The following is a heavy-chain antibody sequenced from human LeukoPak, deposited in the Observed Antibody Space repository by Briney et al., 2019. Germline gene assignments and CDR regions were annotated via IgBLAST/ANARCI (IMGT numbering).Heavy chain of an antibody. D-gene: IGHD3-3*01. V-gene: IGHV4-31*03. Sequence: SETLSLTCTVSGGSISSVGYYWSWLRQHPGKGLEWIGYIYYSGSTYYNPSLKRRVTISVDTSKNQFSLKLSSVTAADTAVFYCARARDLTIFGVVNPGTLDYWGQGTLVTVSS. CDR1: GGSISSVGYY. CDR2: IYYSGST. J-gene: IGHJ4*02. CDR3: ARARDLTIFGVVNPGTLDY.